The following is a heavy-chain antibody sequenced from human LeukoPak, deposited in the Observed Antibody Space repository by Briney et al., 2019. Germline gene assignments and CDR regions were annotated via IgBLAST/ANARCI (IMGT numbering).Heavy chain of an antibody. V-gene: IGHV5-51*01. CDR2: IYPGDSDT. CDR3: ARVDTTMGEFDY. Sequence: GESLQISCQGSGYIFSSYWIAWVRQMPGKGLEWMGIIYPGDSDTRYSPSFQGQVTISADKSISTAYLQWSSLKASDTAMYYCARVDTTMGEFDYWGQGTLVTVSS. D-gene: IGHD5-18*01. J-gene: IGHJ4*02. CDR1: GYIFSSYW.